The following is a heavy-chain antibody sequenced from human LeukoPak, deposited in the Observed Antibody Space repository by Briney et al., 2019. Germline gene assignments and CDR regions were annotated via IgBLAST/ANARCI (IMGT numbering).Heavy chain of an antibody. V-gene: IGHV4-31*03. Sequence: SSETLSLTCTVSGGSISSGGYYWSWIRQHPGKGLEWIGYIYYSGSTYHNPSLKSRVTISVDTSKNQFSLELSSVTAADTAVYYCASWPVDTAMVANYWGQGTLVTVSS. CDR1: GGSISSGGYY. D-gene: IGHD5-18*01. CDR2: IYYSGST. J-gene: IGHJ4*02. CDR3: ASWPVDTAMVANY.